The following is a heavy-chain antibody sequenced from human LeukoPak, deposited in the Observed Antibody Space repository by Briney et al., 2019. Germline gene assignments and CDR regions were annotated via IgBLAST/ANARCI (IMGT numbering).Heavy chain of an antibody. CDR3: ARDHWALTGYYFDY. J-gene: IGHJ4*02. Sequence: GGSLRLSCAASGFTLSSYWMSWVRQAPGKGLEWVANIKQDGSEKYYVDSVKGRFTISRDNAKNSLYLQMNSLRAEDTAVYYCARDHWALTGYYFDYWGQGTLVTVSS. V-gene: IGHV3-7*03. CDR1: GFTLSSYW. CDR2: IKQDGSEK. D-gene: IGHD3-9*01.